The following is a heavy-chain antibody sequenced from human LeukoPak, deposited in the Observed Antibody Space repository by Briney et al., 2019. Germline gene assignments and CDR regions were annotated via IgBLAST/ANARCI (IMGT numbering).Heavy chain of an antibody. CDR3: ARGPPTDYYDSSGFYYVFDY. CDR2: INHSGST. V-gene: IGHV4-34*01. D-gene: IGHD3-22*01. J-gene: IGHJ4*02. Sequence: SETLSLTCAVYGGSFCGYYWSWIRHPPGKGLEWSGEINHSGSTNYNPSLKSRVTISVDTSKNQFSLKLSSVTAADTAEYFCARGPPTDYYDSSGFYYVFDYWGQGTLVTVSS. CDR1: GGSFCGYY.